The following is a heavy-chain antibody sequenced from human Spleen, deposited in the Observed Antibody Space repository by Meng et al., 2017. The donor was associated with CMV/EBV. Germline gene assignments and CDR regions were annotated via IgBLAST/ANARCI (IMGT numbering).Heavy chain of an antibody. CDR2: INSAGTTT. CDR3: ARGITGTTLGAFDI. D-gene: IGHD1-20*01. Sequence: GGSLRLSCAAYGFTFSDYWMHWVRQAPGKGLVWVSRINSAGTTTGYADSVKGRFTISRDNAMNTLHLQMNSLRAEDTAVYYCARGITGTTLGAFDIWGQGTMVTVSS. J-gene: IGHJ3*02. V-gene: IGHV3-74*01. CDR1: GFTFSDYW.